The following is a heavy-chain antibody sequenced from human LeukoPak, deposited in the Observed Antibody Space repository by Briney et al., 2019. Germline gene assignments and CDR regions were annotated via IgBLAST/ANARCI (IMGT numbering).Heavy chain of an antibody. J-gene: IGHJ4*02. D-gene: IGHD3-16*01. CDR2: IIPIFGTA. Sequence: SVKVSCKASGGTFSSYAISWVRQAPGQGLEWMGGIIPIFGTANYAQKFQGRVTITADESTSTAYMELSSLRSEDTAVYYCARRVPSQVITDYFDYWGQGALVTVSS. CDR3: ARRVPSQVITDYFDY. V-gene: IGHV1-69*01. CDR1: GGTFSSYA.